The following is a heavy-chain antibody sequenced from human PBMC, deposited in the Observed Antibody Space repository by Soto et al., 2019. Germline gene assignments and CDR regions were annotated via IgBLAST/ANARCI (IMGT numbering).Heavy chain of an antibody. J-gene: IGHJ4*02. V-gene: IGHV3-73*01. CDR3: TKPEYYYDSSGYYHFDY. CDR2: IRSKANSYAT. D-gene: IGHD3-22*01. CDR1: GFTFSGSA. Sequence: GGSLRLSCAASGFTFSGSAMHWVRQASGKGLEWVGRIRSKANSYATAYAASVKGRFTISRDDSKNTAYLQMNSLKTEDTAVYYCTKPEYYYDSSGYYHFDYWGQGTLVTVSS.